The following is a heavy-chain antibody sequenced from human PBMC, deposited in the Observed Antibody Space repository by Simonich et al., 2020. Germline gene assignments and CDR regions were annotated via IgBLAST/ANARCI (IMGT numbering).Heavy chain of an antibody. V-gene: IGHV4-34*01. D-gene: IGHD1-1*01. CDR2: IKHSERT. CDR1: GGSFSGYY. J-gene: IGHJ3*02. CDR3: ARGKGWKNAFDI. Sequence: QVQLQQWGAGLLKPSETLSLTCAVYGGSFSGYYWNWIRQPPGKGLEWNGEIKHSERTNYNPSLKSRVTISVDTSKNQVSLRLSSVAAADTAVYYCARGKGWKNAFDIWGQGTMVTVSS.